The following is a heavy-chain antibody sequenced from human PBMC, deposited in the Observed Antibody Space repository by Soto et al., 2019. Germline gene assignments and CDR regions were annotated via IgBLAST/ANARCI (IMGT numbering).Heavy chain of an antibody. Sequence: QPGCSLRISCAASGFTFSSDGMHVVRQATGKGLEWGAVISYDGSNKYYADSVKGRFTISRDNSKNTLYLQMNSLRAEDTAVYYCARDSGAILRFLEWALLSWGQGTRVTVSS. V-gene: IGHV3-30*03. CDR3: ARDSGAILRFLEWALLS. D-gene: IGHD3-3*01. CDR1: GFTFSSDG. J-gene: IGHJ5*02. CDR2: ISYDGSNK.